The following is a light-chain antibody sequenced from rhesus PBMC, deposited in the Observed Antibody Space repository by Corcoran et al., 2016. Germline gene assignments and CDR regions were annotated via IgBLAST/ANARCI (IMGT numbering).Light chain of an antibody. Sequence: DIQMTQSPSSLSASVGDTVTITCQASQGISKLFAWYQQKPVKAPKLLIFDASTLQSGVPSRFGGSGSGTEFTLTISSLQPEDFAIYYCQQYKNYPLTFGGGTKVELK. CDR3: QQYKNYPLT. J-gene: IGKJ4*01. CDR1: QGISKL. V-gene: IGKV1-33*01. CDR2: DAS.